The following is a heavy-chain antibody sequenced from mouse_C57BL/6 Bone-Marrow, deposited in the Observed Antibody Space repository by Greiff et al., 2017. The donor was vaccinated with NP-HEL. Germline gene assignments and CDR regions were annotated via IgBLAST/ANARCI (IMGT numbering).Heavy chain of an antibody. D-gene: IGHD3-2*02. CDR2: IHPNSGST. V-gene: IGHV1-64*01. J-gene: IGHJ3*01. CDR1: GYTFTSYW. CDR3: AGSGRQLRVRLAY. Sequence: QVQLQQPGAELVKPGASVKLSCKASGYTFTSYWMHWVKQRPGQGLEWIGMIHPNSGSTNYNEKFKSKATLTVDKSSSTAYMQLSSLTSEDSAVYYCAGSGRQLRVRLAYWGRGTLVTVSA.